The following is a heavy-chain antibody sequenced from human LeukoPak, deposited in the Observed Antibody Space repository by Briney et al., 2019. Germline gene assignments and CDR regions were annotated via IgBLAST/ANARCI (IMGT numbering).Heavy chain of an antibody. CDR1: GGSISSSSYY. V-gene: IGHV4-39*07. J-gene: IGHJ4*02. Sequence: PSETLSLTCTVSGGSISSSSYYWVWIRQPPGKGLEWIGSIYYSGSTYYKLSLKSRVTISLDTSKNQFSLNLKSVTAADTAMYYCARDGVVTMELDFWGQGTLATVSS. D-gene: IGHD3-3*01. CDR2: IYYSGST. CDR3: ARDGVVTMELDF.